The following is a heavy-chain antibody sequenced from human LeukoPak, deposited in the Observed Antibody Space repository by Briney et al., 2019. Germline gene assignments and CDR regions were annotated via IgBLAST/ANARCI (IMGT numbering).Heavy chain of an antibody. Sequence: SETLSLTCAVSGGSISSSNWWTWVRQPPGKGLEWIGEIYHSGSTNYNSSLKSRVTISVDKSKNQFSLKLISVTAADTAVYYCARVQYGSLDFWGQGILVTVSS. V-gene: IGHV4-4*02. CDR2: IYHSGST. D-gene: IGHD5-24*01. CDR3: ARVQYGSLDF. CDR1: GGSISSSNW. J-gene: IGHJ4*02.